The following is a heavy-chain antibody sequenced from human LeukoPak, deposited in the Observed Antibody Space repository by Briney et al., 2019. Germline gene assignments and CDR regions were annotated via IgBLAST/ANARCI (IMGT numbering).Heavy chain of an antibody. CDR3: ARSSSGLSPVI. D-gene: IGHD3-22*01. CDR1: GFTFSINS. CDR2: ISYDGSNK. Sequence: SGGSLRLSCAASGFTFSINSFNWVRQAPGKGLEWVAVISYDGSNKYYADSVKGRFTISRDNSKNTLYLQMNSLRAEDTAVYYCARSSSGLSPVIWGQGTMVTVSS. J-gene: IGHJ3*02. V-gene: IGHV3-30*03.